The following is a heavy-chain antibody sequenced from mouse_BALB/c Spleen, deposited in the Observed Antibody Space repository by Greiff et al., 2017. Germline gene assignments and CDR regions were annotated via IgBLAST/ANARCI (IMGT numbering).Heavy chain of an antibody. CDR2: IWSGGST. CDR3: ARKGLYSYDYAMDY. D-gene: IGHD2-12*01. V-gene: IGHV2-2*02. Sequence: QVQLQQSGPGLVQPSQSLSITCTVSGFSFTSYGVHWVRQSPGKGLEWLGVIWSGGSTDYNAAFISRLSISKDNSTGQVFFKMNSLQANDTAIYYCARKGLYSYDYAMDYWGQGTSVTVSS. CDR1: GFSFTSYG. J-gene: IGHJ4*01.